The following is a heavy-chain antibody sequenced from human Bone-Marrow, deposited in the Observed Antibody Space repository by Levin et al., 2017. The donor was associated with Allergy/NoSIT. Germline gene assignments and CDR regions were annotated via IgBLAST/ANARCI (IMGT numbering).Heavy chain of an antibody. CDR3: AKGAVAVAGNYYYLDS. V-gene: IGHV3-23*01. CDR1: GFSFDIFA. Sequence: LSLTCAASGFSFDIFAMNWVRQAPGKGLEWVSTISGSGGDTYYADSVKGRFTISRDTSRNTMYLQMNSLRADDTAVYYCAKGAVAVAGNYYYLDSWGQGTLVSVSS. J-gene: IGHJ4*02. D-gene: IGHD6-19*01. CDR2: ISGSGGDT.